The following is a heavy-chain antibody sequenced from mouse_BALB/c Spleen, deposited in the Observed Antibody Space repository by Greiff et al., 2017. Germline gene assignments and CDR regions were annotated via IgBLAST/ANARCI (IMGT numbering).Heavy chain of an antibody. Sequence: EVKLVESGGGLVKPGGSLKLSCAASGFTFSSYAMSWVRQTPEKRLEWVATISSGGSYTYYPDSVKGRFTISRDNAKNTLYLQMSSLRSEDTAMYYCARQNTATRDYFDYWGQGTTLTVSS. J-gene: IGHJ2*01. CDR3: ARQNTATRDYFDY. CDR2: ISSGGSYT. V-gene: IGHV5-9-3*01. D-gene: IGHD1-2*01. CDR1: GFTFSSYA.